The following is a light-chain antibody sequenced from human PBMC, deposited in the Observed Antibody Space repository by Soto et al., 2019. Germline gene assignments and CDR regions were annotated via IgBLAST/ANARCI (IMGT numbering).Light chain of an antibody. CDR1: QSLLHSNVYND. V-gene: IGKV2-28*01. Sequence: DIVMTQSPLSLPVTPGEPASSSCRSSQSLLHSNVYNDLDWYLQNPGQSPQLLIYLGSNRSSGVPDRFSGSASGTDFTLKISRVEAEDVGVYYCMHALQTPYTFGQGTKLEIK. CDR2: LGS. J-gene: IGKJ2*01. CDR3: MHALQTPYT.